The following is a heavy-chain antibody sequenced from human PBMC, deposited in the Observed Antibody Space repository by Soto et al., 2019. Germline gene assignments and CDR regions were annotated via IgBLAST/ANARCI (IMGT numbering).Heavy chain of an antibody. CDR1: GGSLSGYY. CDR3: ARHHVRGRTIAGAAEF. V-gene: IGHV4-34*01. CDR2: INYSGNT. D-gene: IGHD1-26*01. Sequence: QVQLQQWGAGLLKPSETLSLTCAVYGGSLSGYYWSWIRQPPGKALAWIGEINYSGNTNYNPPLKSRVTISVDTSKNQLFLNLSSVTAADTAMYYCARHHVRGRTIAGAAEFWGQRTLVTVSS. J-gene: IGHJ4*02.